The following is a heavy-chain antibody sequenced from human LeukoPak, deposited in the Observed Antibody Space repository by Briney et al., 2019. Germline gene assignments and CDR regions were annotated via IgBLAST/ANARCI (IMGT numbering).Heavy chain of an antibody. CDR2: IYTSGST. V-gene: IGHV4-4*07. D-gene: IGHD6-13*01. CDR3: ARVGSAAAGLSYYYYMDV. J-gene: IGHJ6*03. Sequence: KTSETLSLTCTVSGGSISSYYWSWIRQPAGKGLEWIGRIYTSGSTNYNPSLKSRVTMSVDTSKNQFSPKLSSVTAADTAVYYCARVGSAAAGLSYYYYMDVWGKGTTVTVSS. CDR1: GGSISSYY.